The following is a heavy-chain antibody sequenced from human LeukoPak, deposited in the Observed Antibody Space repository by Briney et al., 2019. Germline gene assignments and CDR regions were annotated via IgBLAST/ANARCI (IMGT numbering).Heavy chain of an antibody. CDR1: GYTFTSYG. CDR3: ARVDDSSGYYYRNWFDP. CDR2: ISAYNGNT. D-gene: IGHD3-22*01. Sequence: ASVKVSCKASGYTFTSYGISWVRQAPGQGLEWMGWISAYNGNTNYAQKLQGRVTMTTDTSTSTAYMELRSLRPDDTAVYYCARVDDSSGYYYRNWFDPWGQGTLVTVSS. V-gene: IGHV1-18*01. J-gene: IGHJ5*02.